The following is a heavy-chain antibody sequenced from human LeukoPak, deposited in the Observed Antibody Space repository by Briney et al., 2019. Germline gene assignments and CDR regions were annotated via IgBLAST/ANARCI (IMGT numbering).Heavy chain of an antibody. CDR1: GFTFDDFA. CDR3: VKDKHNFWSGYFDY. Sequence: PGGSLRLSCAASGFTFDDFAMHWVRQPPGKGLEWVSLIGGDGGSTYYADSVKGRFTIFRDNSKNSLYLQMNSLRTEDTALYYCVKDKHNFWSGYFDYWGQGALVTVSS. D-gene: IGHD3-3*01. J-gene: IGHJ4*02. CDR2: IGGDGGST. V-gene: IGHV3-43*02.